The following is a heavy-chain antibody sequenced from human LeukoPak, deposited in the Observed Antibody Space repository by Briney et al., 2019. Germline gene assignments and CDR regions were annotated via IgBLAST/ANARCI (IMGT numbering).Heavy chain of an antibody. V-gene: IGHV3-23*01. CDR2: ISGSGGST. CDR1: GFTFSSYA. D-gene: IGHD6-25*01. CDR3: AKDIPQSGYGEDPYYYYYGMDV. Sequence: QPGGSLRLSCAASGFTFSSYAMSWVRQAPGKGLEWVSAISGSGGSTYYADSVKGRFTISRDNSKNTLYLQMNSLRAEDTAVYYCAKDIPQSGYGEDPYYYYYGMDVWGQGTTVTVSS. J-gene: IGHJ6*02.